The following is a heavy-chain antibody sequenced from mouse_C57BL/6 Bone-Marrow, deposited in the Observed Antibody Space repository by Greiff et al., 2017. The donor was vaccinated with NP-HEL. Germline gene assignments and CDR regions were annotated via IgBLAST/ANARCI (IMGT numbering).Heavy chain of an antibody. D-gene: IGHD2-1*01. V-gene: IGHV14-2*01. J-gene: IGHJ4*01. CDR3: ARSYGNSYAMDY. CDR1: GFNIKDYY. Sequence: VQLQQSGAELVKPGASVKLSCTASGFNIKDYYMHWVKQRTEQGLEWIGRIDPEDGETKYATKFQGKATITADTSSNTAYLQLSSLTSEDTAVYYCARSYGNSYAMDYWGQGTSVTVSS. CDR2: IDPEDGET.